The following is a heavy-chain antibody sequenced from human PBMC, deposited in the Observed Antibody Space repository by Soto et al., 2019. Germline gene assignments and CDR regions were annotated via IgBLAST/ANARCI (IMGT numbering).Heavy chain of an antibody. D-gene: IGHD3-22*01. V-gene: IGHV4-30-4*01. CDR3: ERDFDDRSGYYGALGT. J-gene: IGHJ5*02. CDR1: GAFISSGDYY. Sequence: SETLSLTCTVSGAFISSGDYYWSWIRQPPGKGLEWIGYIYYTGSTYYNPSLKGRLSISVDTSKNQLSLKLTSVTAADTAVYYCERDFDDRSGYYGALGTWGQGTLVTVSS. CDR2: IYYTGST.